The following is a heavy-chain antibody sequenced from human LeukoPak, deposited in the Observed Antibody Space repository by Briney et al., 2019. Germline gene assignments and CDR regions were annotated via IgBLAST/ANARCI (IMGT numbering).Heavy chain of an antibody. CDR2: ISAYNGNT. CDR3: ASTYCSGGSCYGSFDY. V-gene: IGHV1-18*01. J-gene: IGHJ4*02. CDR1: GYTFTSYG. D-gene: IGHD2-15*01. Sequence: GASVKVSCKASGYTFTSYGISWVRQAPGQGLEWMGWISAYNGNTNYAQKPQGRVTMTTDTSTSTAYMELRSLRSDDTAVYYCASTYCSGGSCYGSFDYWGQGTLVTVSS.